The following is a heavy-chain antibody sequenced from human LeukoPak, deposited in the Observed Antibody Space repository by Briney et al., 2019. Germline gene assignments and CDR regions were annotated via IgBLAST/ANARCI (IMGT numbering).Heavy chain of an antibody. CDR3: ARAGIQAYYFDY. Sequence: AASVKVSCKASGGTFSSYAISWVRQAPGQGLEWMGRIIPILGIANYAQKFQGRVTITADKSTSTAYMELSSLRSEDTAVYYCARAGIQAYYFDYWGQGTLVTVSS. V-gene: IGHV1-69*04. CDR1: GGTFSSYA. J-gene: IGHJ4*02. CDR2: IIPILGIA. D-gene: IGHD1-26*01.